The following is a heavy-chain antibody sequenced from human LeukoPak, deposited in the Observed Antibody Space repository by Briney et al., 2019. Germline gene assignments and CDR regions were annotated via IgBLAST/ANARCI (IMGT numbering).Heavy chain of an antibody. Sequence: SETLSLTCTVSGGSISSYHWSWIRQPAGKGLQWIGRIYTSGSTNYNPSLKSRVTMSVDTSKNQFSLKLTSVTAADTAVYYCARAYYDTSGYPRWYFDLWGGGTLVTVSS. CDR2: IYTSGST. J-gene: IGHJ2*01. V-gene: IGHV4-4*07. CDR1: GGSISSYH. D-gene: IGHD3-22*01. CDR3: ARAYYDTSGYPRWYFDL.